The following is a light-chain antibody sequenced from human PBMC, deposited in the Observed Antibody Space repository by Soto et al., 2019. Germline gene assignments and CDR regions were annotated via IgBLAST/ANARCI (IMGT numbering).Light chain of an antibody. Sequence: ALTQPASVSGSPGQSITISCTGSSTDVGGYNYVSWYQQHPGKAPKVMIYEVSNRPSGVSNRFSGSKSGNTASLTISGLQAEDEADYYCSSYTSSSTYVFGTGTKVTVL. CDR3: SSYTSSSTYV. J-gene: IGLJ1*01. V-gene: IGLV2-14*01. CDR1: STDVGGYNY. CDR2: EVS.